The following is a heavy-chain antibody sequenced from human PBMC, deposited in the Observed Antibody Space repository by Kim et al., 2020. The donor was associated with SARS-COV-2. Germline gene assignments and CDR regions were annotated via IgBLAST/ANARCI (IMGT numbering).Heavy chain of an antibody. V-gene: IGHV3-33*01. CDR1: GFTFTTYG. J-gene: IGHJ4*02. D-gene: IGHD6-13*01. CDR2: IWHDGSNK. Sequence: GGSLRLSCAASGFTFTTYGMHWVRQAPGKGLEWVAVIWHDGSNKYYADSVKGRFTIYRDDSKNTLCLQMDSLRAEDTAVYYCARAGGTSWYDYWSQGTL. CDR3: ARAGGTSWYDY.